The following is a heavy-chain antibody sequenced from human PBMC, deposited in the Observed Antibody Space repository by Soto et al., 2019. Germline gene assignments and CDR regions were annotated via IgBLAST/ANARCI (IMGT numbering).Heavy chain of an antibody. D-gene: IGHD2-2*01. CDR1: GDSFNNYW. V-gene: IGHV5-51*01. J-gene: IGHJ6*02. CDR3: ARRGDCTSPTCFGNKYHYYAMDV. CDR2: IYPGDSDT. Sequence: GESLKISCHGSGDSFNNYWIGWVRQMPGKGLEWMGIIYPGDSDTTYSPSFQGQVTISADKSISTAYLQWSSLKASDTAIYFCARRGDCTSPTCFGNKYHYYAMDVWGQGNMVTVSS.